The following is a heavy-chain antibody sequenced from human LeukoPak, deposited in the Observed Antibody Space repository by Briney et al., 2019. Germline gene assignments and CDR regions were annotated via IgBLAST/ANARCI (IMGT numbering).Heavy chain of an antibody. Sequence: SETLSLTCTVSGYSISSGYHWGWIRQPPGKGLEWIGSIYHSGSTYYNPSLKSRVTISVDTSKNQFSLKLSSVTAADTAVYYCARSDIVLMVYAIFRYWGQGTLVTVSS. CDR3: ARSDIVLMVYAIFRY. J-gene: IGHJ4*02. V-gene: IGHV4-38-2*02. CDR2: IYHSGST. CDR1: GYSISSGYH. D-gene: IGHD2-8*01.